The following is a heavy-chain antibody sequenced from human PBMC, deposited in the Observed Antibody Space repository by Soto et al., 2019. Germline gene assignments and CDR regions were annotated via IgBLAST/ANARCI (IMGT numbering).Heavy chain of an antibody. Sequence: EVQLLESGGGLVQPGGSLRLSCAASGFTFSSYAMSWVRQAPGKGLEWVSAISGSGGSTYYADSVKGRFTISRDNSKNTLYLQMNSLRAEDTAVYYCAKDSVVVTASPNYFDYWGQATLVTVSS. CDR3: AKDSVVVTASPNYFDY. V-gene: IGHV3-23*01. D-gene: IGHD2-21*02. CDR1: GFTFSSYA. J-gene: IGHJ4*02. CDR2: ISGSGGST.